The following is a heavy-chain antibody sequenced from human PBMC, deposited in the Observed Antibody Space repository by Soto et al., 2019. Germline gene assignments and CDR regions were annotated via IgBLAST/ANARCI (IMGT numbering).Heavy chain of an antibody. CDR2: INPSGGST. Sequence: QVQLVQSGAEVKKPGASVKVSCKASGYTFTSYYMHWVRQAPGQGLEWMGIINPSGGSTSYAQKFQGRVTMTRDTSTSTVYMELSSLRSEDTAVHYCARESTAAGKYNWFDPWGQGTLVTVSS. CDR3: ARESTAAGKYNWFDP. CDR1: GYTFTSYY. V-gene: IGHV1-46*01. D-gene: IGHD6-13*01. J-gene: IGHJ5*02.